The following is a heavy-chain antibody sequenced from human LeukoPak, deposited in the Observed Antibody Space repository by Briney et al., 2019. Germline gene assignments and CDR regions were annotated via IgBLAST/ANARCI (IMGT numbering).Heavy chain of an antibody. V-gene: IGHV3-30*18. CDR1: GFTFSSYG. CDR3: TKSIDYYDSSGYRYYFDY. D-gene: IGHD3-22*01. CDR2: ISYDGSNK. J-gene: IGHJ4*02. Sequence: GGSLRLSCAASGFTFSSYGMHWVRQAPGKGLEWVAVISYDGSNKYYADSVKGRFTISRDNSKNTLYLQVNSLRAEDTAVYYCTKSIDYYDSSGYRYYFDYWGQGTLVTVSS.